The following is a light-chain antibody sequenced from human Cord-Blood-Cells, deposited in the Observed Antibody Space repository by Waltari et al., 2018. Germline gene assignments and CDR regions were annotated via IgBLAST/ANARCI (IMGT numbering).Light chain of an antibody. J-gene: IGLJ1*01. V-gene: IGLV1-47*01. Sequence: QSVLTQPPSASGTPGQRVTISCSGSSSNIGSNYVYWYQPLPGTAPKLLIYRNNQRPSGVPDRFSGSKSGTSASLAISGLRSEDEADYYCAAWDDSLKVFGTGTKVTVL. CDR3: AAWDDSLKV. CDR2: RNN. CDR1: SSNIGSNY.